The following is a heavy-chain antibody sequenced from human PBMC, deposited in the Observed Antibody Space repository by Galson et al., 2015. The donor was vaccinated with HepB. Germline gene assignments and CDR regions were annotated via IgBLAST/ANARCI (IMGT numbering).Heavy chain of an antibody. CDR2: ISAYNGNT. J-gene: IGHJ4*02. D-gene: IGHD6-13*01. CDR3: ARVGMVDSSSWKGVGY. Sequence: VKVSCKASGYTFTSYGISWVRQAPGQGLEWMGWISAYNGNTNYAQKLQGRVTMTTDTSTSTAYMELRSLRSDDTAVYYCARVGMVDSSSWKGVGYWGQGTLVTVSS. V-gene: IGHV1-18*01. CDR1: GYTFTSYG.